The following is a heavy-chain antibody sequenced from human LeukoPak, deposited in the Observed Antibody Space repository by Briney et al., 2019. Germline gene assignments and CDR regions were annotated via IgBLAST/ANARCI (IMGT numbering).Heavy chain of an antibody. Sequence: EPSETLSLTCTVSGGSISSYYWSWIRQPPGKGLEWIGYIYYSGSTNYNPSLKSRVTISVDTSKNQFSLKLSSVTAADTAVYYCARDPVYYDSSGYYVHAFDIWGQGTMVTVSS. CDR2: IYYSGST. D-gene: IGHD3-22*01. CDR3: ARDPVYYDSSGYYVHAFDI. CDR1: GGSISSYY. J-gene: IGHJ3*02. V-gene: IGHV4-59*01.